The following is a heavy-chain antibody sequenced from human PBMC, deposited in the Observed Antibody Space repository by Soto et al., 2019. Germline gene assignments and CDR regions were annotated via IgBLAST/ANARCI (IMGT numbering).Heavy chain of an antibody. J-gene: IGHJ4*02. CDR1: GYSFTTYG. D-gene: IGHD2-21*02. Sequence: ASVKVSCKASGYSFTTYGMTWVRQSPGQGLEWMGWISTDKGNTKYAQNFQSRATLTTDTSTSTAYMELRSLRSDDTAVYYCARDRDWNLDYWGQGTLVTVSS. CDR3: ARDRDWNLDY. CDR2: ISTDKGNT. V-gene: IGHV1-18*01.